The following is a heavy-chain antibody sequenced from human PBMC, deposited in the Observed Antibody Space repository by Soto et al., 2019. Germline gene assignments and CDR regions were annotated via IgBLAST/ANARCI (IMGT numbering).Heavy chain of an antibody. Sequence: GESLKISCKASGYTFTDYWIGWVRQMPGKGLEWMGITYPGDSNIRYSTSFQGQVTISVDKSISTAYLQWTSLKASDTAMYYCARRGGGYGGYYYNYGLDVWGQGTTVTVSS. CDR1: GYTFTDYW. J-gene: IGHJ6*02. V-gene: IGHV5-51*01. D-gene: IGHD5-12*01. CDR3: ARRGGGYGGYYYNYGLDV. CDR2: TYPGDSNI.